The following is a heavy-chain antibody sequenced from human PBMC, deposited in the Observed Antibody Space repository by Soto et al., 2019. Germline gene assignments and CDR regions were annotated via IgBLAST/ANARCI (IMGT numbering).Heavy chain of an antibody. Sequence: SGPTLVNPTQTLTLTCTFSGFSLSTSGVGVGWIRQPPGKALEWLALIYGDDDKRYSPSLMSRLTITKDTSNNRVVLTMTNVDPVDTATYYCAHRRDSSGYYYRGYFDYWGQGPPVTVSS. V-gene: IGHV2-5*02. CDR2: IYGDDDK. CDR1: GFSLSTSGVG. D-gene: IGHD3-22*01. J-gene: IGHJ4*02. CDR3: AHRRDSSGYYYRGYFDY.